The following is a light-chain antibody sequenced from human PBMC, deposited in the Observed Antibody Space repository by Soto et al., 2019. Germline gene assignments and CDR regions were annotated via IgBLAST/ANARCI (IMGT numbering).Light chain of an antibody. V-gene: IGLV1-44*01. CDR2: ADS. CDR3: AAWDDNLNGPL. Sequence: QAVLTQPPSASGTPGQRVTISCSGDISNIGTNSVHWYQHLPGTAPKLVIYADSQRPLGVPDRFSGSKSGTSASLAISGLQSEDDADYLCAAWDDNLNGPLFGTGTKLTVL. J-gene: IGLJ1*01. CDR1: ISNIGTNS.